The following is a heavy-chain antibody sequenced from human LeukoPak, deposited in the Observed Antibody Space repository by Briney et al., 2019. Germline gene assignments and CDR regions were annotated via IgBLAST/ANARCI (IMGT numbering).Heavy chain of an antibody. J-gene: IGHJ4*02. CDR3: ARRYCSSTSCNPYFFDY. CDR2: IYPGDSDA. Sequence: GESLKISCKVSGYSFINYWIGWVRQLPGKGLEWMGVIYPGDSDARYSPSFQGQVTISADKSISTAYLRWSSLKASDTAMYYCARRYCSSTSCNPYFFDYWGQGTLVTVSS. V-gene: IGHV5-51*01. D-gene: IGHD2-2*01. CDR1: GYSFINYW.